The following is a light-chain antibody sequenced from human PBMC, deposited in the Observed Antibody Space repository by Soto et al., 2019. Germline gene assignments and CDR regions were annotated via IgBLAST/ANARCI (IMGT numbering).Light chain of an antibody. CDR2: DAS. Sequence: DIHMAQSPSSVPASVEDSVTITSRASQTISTCMAWYQHKPGKAPKLLVYDASTLQSGVASRFSGSGSGTEFALIISGLQPDDSATYYCQQYTNTNNPWMFGQGTKVDIK. V-gene: IGKV1-5*01. CDR3: QQYTNTNNPWM. CDR1: QTISTC. J-gene: IGKJ1*01.